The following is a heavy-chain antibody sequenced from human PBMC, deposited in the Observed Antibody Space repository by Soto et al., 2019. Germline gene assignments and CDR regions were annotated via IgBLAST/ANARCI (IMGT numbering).Heavy chain of an antibody. CDR1: GFTLSTYC. CDR2: INNDGSAT. CDR3: TRRLVCCGLDY. Sequence: PGGSLRLSCAASGFTLSTYCTHWVRQAPGQGLVWVSHINNDGSATSYADSVKGRFTISRDDAKNTLYLQMNSLRVEDTAVYYCTRRLVCCGLDYWGQGALVTVSS. J-gene: IGHJ4*02. V-gene: IGHV3-74*01. D-gene: IGHD2-8*02.